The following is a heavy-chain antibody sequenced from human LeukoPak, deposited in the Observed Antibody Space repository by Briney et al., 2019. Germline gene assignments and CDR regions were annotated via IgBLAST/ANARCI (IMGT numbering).Heavy chain of an antibody. Sequence: GASVKVSCKASGYTFTGYYMHWVRQAPGQGLEWMGRINPNSGGTNYAQKFQGRVTMTRGTSISTAYMELSRLRSDDTAVYYCATFRGSPLHAFDIWGQGTMVTVSS. V-gene: IGHV1-2*06. CDR3: ATFRGSPLHAFDI. D-gene: IGHD5-12*01. CDR1: GYTFTGYY. J-gene: IGHJ3*02. CDR2: INPNSGGT.